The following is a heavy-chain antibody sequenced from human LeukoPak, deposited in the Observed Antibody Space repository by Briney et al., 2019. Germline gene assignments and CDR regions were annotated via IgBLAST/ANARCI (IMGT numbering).Heavy chain of an antibody. V-gene: IGHV3-21*01. CDR3: ARDQYSSSSLGY. Sequence: GGSLRLSCAASGFTVSSNEMSWVRQAPGKGLEWVSSISSSSSYIYYADSVKGRFTISRDNAKNSLYLQMNSLRAEDTAVYYCARDQYSSSSLGYWGQGTLVTVSS. CDR1: GFTVSSNE. J-gene: IGHJ4*02. CDR2: ISSSSSYI. D-gene: IGHD6-6*01.